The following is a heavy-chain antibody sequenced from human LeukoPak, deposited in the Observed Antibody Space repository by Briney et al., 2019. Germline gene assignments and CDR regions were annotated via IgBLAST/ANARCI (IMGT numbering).Heavy chain of an antibody. D-gene: IGHD3-10*01. CDR1: GGSISSSSYY. V-gene: IGHV4-39*07. CDR3: ARDIWYYGSGSLWDY. Sequence: PSETLSLTCTVSGGSISSSSYYWGWIRQPPGKGLEWIGSIYYSGSTYYNPSLKSRVTISVDTSKNQFSLKLSSVTAADTAVYYCARDIWYYGSGSLWDYWGQGTLVTVSS. J-gene: IGHJ4*02. CDR2: IYYSGST.